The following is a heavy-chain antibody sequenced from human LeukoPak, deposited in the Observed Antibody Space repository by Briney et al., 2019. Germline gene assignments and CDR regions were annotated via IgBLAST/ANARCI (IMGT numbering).Heavy chain of an antibody. J-gene: IGHJ4*02. D-gene: IGHD4-11*01. V-gene: IGHV3-7*01. CDR1: GFTVSTSH. CDR2: IKQDGGET. CDR3: AREDHSNYNY. Sequence: PGGSLRLSCAASGFTVSTSHMMWIRQAPGKGLEWVANIKQDGGETFYVDSVKGRFTISRDNAKNSLYLQMNSLRAEDTAVYYCAREDHSNYNYWGQGTLVTVSS.